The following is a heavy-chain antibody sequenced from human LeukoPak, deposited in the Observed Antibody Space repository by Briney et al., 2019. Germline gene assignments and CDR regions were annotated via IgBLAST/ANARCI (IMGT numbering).Heavy chain of an antibody. CDR3: ARDTAMVTGWFDP. D-gene: IGHD5-18*01. J-gene: IGHJ5*02. V-gene: IGHV4-59*01. Sequence: PSETLSLTCTVSGGSISSYYWSWIRQPPGKGLEWIGYIYYSGSTNYNPSLKSRVTISVDTSKNQFSLKLSSVTAADTAMYYCARDTAMVTGWFDPWGQGTLVTVSS. CDR1: GGSISSYY. CDR2: IYYSGST.